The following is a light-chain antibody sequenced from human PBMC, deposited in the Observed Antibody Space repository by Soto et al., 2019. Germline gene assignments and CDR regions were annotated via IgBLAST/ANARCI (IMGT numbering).Light chain of an antibody. CDR3: SSYTSSRTIVL. CDR1: SSDVGGYNY. CDR2: DVT. V-gene: IGLV2-14*01. J-gene: IGLJ2*01. Sequence: QSALTQPASVSGSPGQSITISCTGTSSDVGGYNYVSWYQQHPGKAPKLMIYDVTDRPSGVSNRFSGSKSGNTASLTISGLQAEDEADYYCSSYTSSRTIVLFGGGTKLTVL.